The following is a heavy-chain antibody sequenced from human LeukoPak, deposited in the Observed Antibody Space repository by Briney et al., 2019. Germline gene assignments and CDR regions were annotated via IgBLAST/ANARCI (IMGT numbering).Heavy chain of an antibody. CDR3: ARDQFFRYGSRSYYSSLASYYFDY. Sequence: ASVKVSCKASGYTFTSYGISWVRQAPGRGLEWMGWISAYNGNTNYAQKLQGRVTMTTDTSTSTAYMELRSLRSDDTAVYYCARDQFFRYGSRSYYSSLASYYFDYWGQGTLVTVSS. CDR2: ISAYNGNT. D-gene: IGHD3-10*01. CDR1: GYTFTSYG. V-gene: IGHV1-18*01. J-gene: IGHJ4*02.